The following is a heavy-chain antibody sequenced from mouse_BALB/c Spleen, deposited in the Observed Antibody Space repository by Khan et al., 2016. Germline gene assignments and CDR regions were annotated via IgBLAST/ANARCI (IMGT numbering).Heavy chain of an antibody. V-gene: IGHV9-3-1*01. CDR1: GYTFTNYG. D-gene: IGHD4-1*01. J-gene: IGHJ4*01. CDR3: AKLGLYYAMDY. CDR2: INTYTGEP. Sequence: QIQLVQSGPELKKPGETVKISCKASGYTFTNYGMNWVKQAPGKGLKWMGWINTYTGEPTYADDFKGRFAFSLETSDSTAYLQINNLKNEDTATYCCAKLGLYYAMDYWGQGTSVTVSS.